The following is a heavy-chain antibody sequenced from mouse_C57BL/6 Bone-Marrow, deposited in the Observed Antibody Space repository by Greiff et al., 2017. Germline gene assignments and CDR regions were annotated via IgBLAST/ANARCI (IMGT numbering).Heavy chain of an antibody. CDR3: TREPLSGYAMDF. Sequence: EVQVVESGEGLVKPGGSLKLSCAASGFTFSSYAMSWVRQTPEKRLEWVAYICSGGDYIYYADTVKGPVTISRDTARNTLYLQMSSLTAEDTAMYYGTREPLSGYAMDFGWQGTSVTVSS. CDR1: GFTFSSYA. J-gene: IGHJ4*01. D-gene: IGHD1-3*01. V-gene: IGHV5-9-1*02. CDR2: ICSGGDYI.